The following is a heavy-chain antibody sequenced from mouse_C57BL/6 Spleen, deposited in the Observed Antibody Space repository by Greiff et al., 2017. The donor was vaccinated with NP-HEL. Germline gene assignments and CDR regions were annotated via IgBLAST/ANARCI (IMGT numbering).Heavy chain of an antibody. J-gene: IGHJ3*01. CDR2: ISYDGSN. V-gene: IGHV3-6*01. CDR1: GYSITSGYY. Sequence: EVKLQESGPGLVKPSQSLSLTCSVTGYSITSGYYWNWIRQFPGNKLEWMGYISYDGSNNYNPSLKNRISITRDTSKNQFFLKLNSVTTEDTATYYCARDRGTLYYDYDGFAYWGQGTLVTVSA. D-gene: IGHD2-4*01. CDR3: ARDRGTLYYDYDGFAY.